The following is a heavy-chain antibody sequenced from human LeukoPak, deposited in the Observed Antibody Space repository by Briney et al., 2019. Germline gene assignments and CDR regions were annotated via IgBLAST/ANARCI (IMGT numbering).Heavy chain of an antibody. CDR3: ARVGSTDSPHAFDI. D-gene: IGHD3-22*01. CDR2: INSDGRMT. V-gene: IGHV3-74*01. J-gene: IGHJ3*02. CDR1: GFSFSSYW. Sequence: SGGSLRVSCAASGFSFSSYWMDWVRQAPGKGLVWVSGINSDGRMTRYAESVKGRFTISRDNAKNTLYLQMSTLRAEDTAVYYCARVGSTDSPHAFDIWGQGTTVTVSS.